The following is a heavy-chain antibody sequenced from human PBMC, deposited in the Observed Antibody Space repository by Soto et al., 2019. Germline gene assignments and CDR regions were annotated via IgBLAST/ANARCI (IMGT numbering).Heavy chain of an antibody. V-gene: IGHV4-30-4*01. D-gene: IGHD6-6*01. CDR2: IYYIGST. Sequence: SETLSLTGTVSGGSISSGYYYWSWIRQPPGKGLEWIGYIYYIGSTYYNPSLKSRVTISVDTSKNQFSMKLSSVTAADTAVYYCAIEIIYSSSSSSDYFGRGTLITFCS. J-gene: IGHJ4*02. CDR1: GGSISSGYYY. CDR3: AIEIIYSSSSSSDY.